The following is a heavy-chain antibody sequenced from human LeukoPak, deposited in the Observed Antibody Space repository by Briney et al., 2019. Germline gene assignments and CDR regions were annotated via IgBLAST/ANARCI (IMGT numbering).Heavy chain of an antibody. CDR2: IIPIFGTA. CDR1: GYTFTSYY. J-gene: IGHJ6*03. CDR3: ARMSSGGNYYYYMDV. D-gene: IGHD6-19*01. Sequence: SVKVSCKASGYTFTSYYMYWVRQAPGQGLEWMGGIIPIFGTANYAQKFQGRVTITADESTSTAYMELSSLRSEDTAVYYCARMSSGGNYYYYMDVWGKGTTVTVSS. V-gene: IGHV1-69*13.